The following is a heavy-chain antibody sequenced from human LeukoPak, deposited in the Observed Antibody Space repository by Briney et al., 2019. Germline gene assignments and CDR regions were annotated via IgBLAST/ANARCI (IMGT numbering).Heavy chain of an antibody. Sequence: GASVKVSCKASGGTFSSYAISWVRQAPGQGREWMGGIIPIFGTANYAQKFQRRVTITADESTSTAYMELSSLRSEDTAVYYCARGCSGGSCYSFIDYYYYMDVWGKGTTVTVSS. CDR1: GGTFSSYA. J-gene: IGHJ6*03. V-gene: IGHV1-69*13. D-gene: IGHD2-15*01. CDR2: IIPIFGTA. CDR3: ARGCSGGSCYSFIDYYYYMDV.